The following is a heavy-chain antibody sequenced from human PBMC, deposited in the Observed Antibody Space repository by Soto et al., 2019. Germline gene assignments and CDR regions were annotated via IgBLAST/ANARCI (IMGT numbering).Heavy chain of an antibody. CDR1: GGSISSSSYY. J-gene: IGHJ6*04. CDR2: IYYSGST. V-gene: IGHV4-39*01. CDR3: ARRHGKWLLLQYGMDV. D-gene: IGHD3-22*01. Sequence: SETLSLTCTVSGGSISSSSYYWGWIRQPPGKGLEWIGSIYYSGSTYYNPSLKSRVTISVDTSKNQFSLKLSSVTAADTAVYYGARRHGKWLLLQYGMDVWGKGTTVT.